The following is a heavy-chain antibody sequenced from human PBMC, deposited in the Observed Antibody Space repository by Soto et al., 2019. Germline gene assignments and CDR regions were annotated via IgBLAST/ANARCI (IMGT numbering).Heavy chain of an antibody. J-gene: IGHJ6*02. CDR3: AKKLGIDPFGSYGLDV. CDR2: IIPISSTT. CDR1: GGNFITFA. D-gene: IGHD7-27*01. Sequence: QVELVQSGAEVKKPGSPVKVSYKASGGNFITFAISWVRQAPGQGLEWMGEIIPISSTTKSAHKFQDRVTISADGSSSTVHMELRSLKSEDTAIYFCAKKLGIDPFGSYGLDVWGQGTTVTVSS. V-gene: IGHV1-69*01.